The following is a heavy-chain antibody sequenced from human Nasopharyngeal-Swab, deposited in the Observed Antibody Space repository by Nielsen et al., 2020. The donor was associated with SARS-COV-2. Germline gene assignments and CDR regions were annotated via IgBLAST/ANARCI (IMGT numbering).Heavy chain of an antibody. D-gene: IGHD3-16*01. CDR3: AKEGDYYYYMDV. V-gene: IGHV3-30*02. CDR1: GFTFSSYG. CDR2: IPYDGSNK. J-gene: IGHJ6*03. Sequence: GGSLRLSCAASGFTFSSYGMHWVRQAPGKGLEWVAVIPYDGSNKYYADSVKGRFTISRDNSKNTLYLQMNSLGAEDTAVYYCAKEGDYYYYMDVWGKGTTVTVSS.